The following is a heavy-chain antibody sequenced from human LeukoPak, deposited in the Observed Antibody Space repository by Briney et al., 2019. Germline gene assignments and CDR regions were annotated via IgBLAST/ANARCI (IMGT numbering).Heavy chain of an antibody. Sequence: GGSLRLSCAASGFTFSTYAMSWVRQTPGKGLEWVSSIAGSDAGTYYADSVKGRFTISRDNAKNSLYLQMNSLRAEDTAVYYCARDVGATGFDYWGQGTLVTVSS. D-gene: IGHD1-26*01. V-gene: IGHV3-23*01. CDR2: IAGSDAGT. CDR3: ARDVGATGFDY. J-gene: IGHJ4*02. CDR1: GFTFSTYA.